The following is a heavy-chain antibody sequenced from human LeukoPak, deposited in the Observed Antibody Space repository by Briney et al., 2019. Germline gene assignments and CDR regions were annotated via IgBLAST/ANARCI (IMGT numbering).Heavy chain of an antibody. CDR1: GYTFTTYA. D-gene: IGHD3-10*01. CDR3: ARELVYGSGSYYPGF. Sequence: ASVKVSCMASGYTFTTYAMHWVRQAPGQRLEWMGWINPGNGDTKYSQKFQGRVTISRVTSASTAYMELSSLRSEDTAVYYCARELVYGSGSYYPGFWGQGTLVTVSS. V-gene: IGHV1-3*01. CDR2: INPGNGDT. J-gene: IGHJ4*02.